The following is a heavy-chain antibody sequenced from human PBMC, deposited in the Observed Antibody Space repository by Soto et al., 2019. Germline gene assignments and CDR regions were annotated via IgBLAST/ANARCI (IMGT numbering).Heavy chain of an antibody. CDR1: GYTFTSYG. Sequence: ASVKGSCKASGYTFTSYGISWVRQAPGQGLEWMGWISAYNGNTNYAQKLQGRVTMTTDTSTSTAYMELRSLRSDDTAVYYCAREYNILTGTYGMDVWGQGTTVTVSS. D-gene: IGHD3-9*01. CDR2: ISAYNGNT. J-gene: IGHJ6*02. CDR3: AREYNILTGTYGMDV. V-gene: IGHV1-18*01.